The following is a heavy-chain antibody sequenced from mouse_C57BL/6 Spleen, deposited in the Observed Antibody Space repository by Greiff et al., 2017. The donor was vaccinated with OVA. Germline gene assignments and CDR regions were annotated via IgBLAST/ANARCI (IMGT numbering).Heavy chain of an antibody. CDR2: IDPETGGT. Sequence: VQLVESGAELVRPGASVTLSCKASGYTFTDYEMHWVKQTPVHGLEWIGAIDPETGGTAYNQKFKGKAILTADKSSSTAYMELRSLTSEDSAVYYCTNYGSRGDYYFDYWGQGTTLTVSS. V-gene: IGHV1-15*01. D-gene: IGHD1-1*01. J-gene: IGHJ2*01. CDR3: TNYGSRGDYYFDY. CDR1: GYTFTDYE.